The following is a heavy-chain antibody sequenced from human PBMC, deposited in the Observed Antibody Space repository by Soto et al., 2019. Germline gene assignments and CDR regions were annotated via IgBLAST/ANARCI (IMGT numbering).Heavy chain of an antibody. CDR2: LSNTGRRT. J-gene: IGHJ4*02. CDR3: ATEMGASRGPFDN. Sequence: LRLSCVISVFPFGATAMSWVRQAPGKGLEWVSGLSNTGRRTYYADSVKGRFTISRDNSENTVYLQMNSLRVEDTAVYYCATEMGASRGPFDNWGQGTLVTVSS. CDR1: VFPFGATA. D-gene: IGHD3-10*01. V-gene: IGHV3-23*01.